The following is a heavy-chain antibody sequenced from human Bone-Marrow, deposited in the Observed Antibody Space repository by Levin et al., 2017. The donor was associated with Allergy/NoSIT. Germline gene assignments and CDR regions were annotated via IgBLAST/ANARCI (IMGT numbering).Heavy chain of an antibody. CDR2: IFYGGTT. V-gene: IGHV4-31*03. D-gene: IGHD2-2*01. CDR3: ASHRCTSAACSALLFDS. J-gene: IGHJ4*01. CDR1: GGSVNSGSYY. Sequence: SETLSLTCTVSGGSVNSGSYYWTWVRQHPGMGLELIGYIFYGGTTYYTPSLKSRLTISVDTPKNQFSLRLTSVTVADTAMYYCASHRCTSAACSALLFDSWGHGTLVTVSS.